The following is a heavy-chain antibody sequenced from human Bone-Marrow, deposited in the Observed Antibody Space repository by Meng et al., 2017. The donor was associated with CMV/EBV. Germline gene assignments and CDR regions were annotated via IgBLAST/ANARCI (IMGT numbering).Heavy chain of an antibody. V-gene: IGHV4-34*01. CDR2: ISHTGTT. D-gene: IGHD4-23*01. J-gene: IGHJ4*02. CDR3: ARVLKSDYGGNSFGGDH. Sequence: GSLRLSCAVYGGSFSGYYWSWIRQPPGKGLEWIGEISHTGTTNYNPSLKSRITISADTSKNQFFLGLSPVTAADTAVYYCARVLKSDYGGNSFGGDHWGQGTLVTVSS. CDR1: GGSFSGYY.